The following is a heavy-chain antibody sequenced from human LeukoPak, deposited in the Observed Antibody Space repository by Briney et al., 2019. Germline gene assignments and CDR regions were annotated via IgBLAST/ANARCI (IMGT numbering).Heavy chain of an antibody. Sequence: PGGSLRLSCAASGFTFSSYAMHWVRQAPGKGLEWVAVISYDGSNKYYADSVKGRFTISRDNSKNTLYLQMSSPRAEDTAVYYCARARITMVRGLDYWGQGTLVTVSS. CDR1: GFTFSSYA. V-gene: IGHV3-30*04. D-gene: IGHD3-10*01. J-gene: IGHJ4*02. CDR2: ISYDGSNK. CDR3: ARARITMVRGLDY.